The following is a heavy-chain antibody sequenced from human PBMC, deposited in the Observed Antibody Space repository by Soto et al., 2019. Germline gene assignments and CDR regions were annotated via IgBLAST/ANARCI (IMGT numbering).Heavy chain of an antibody. V-gene: IGHV4-4*02. CDR1: GVSISSHDW. J-gene: IGHJ4*02. Sequence: QVQLQESGPGLVKPSGTLSLTCAVSGVSISSHDWWTWVRQPPGKGLEWIGESHQSGNTNYNSSRESRVTISVEKSKNQFSLNLSSVTVADTAVYYCATRDTSRFYWGQGTLVTVSS. D-gene: IGHD6-13*01. CDR3: ATRDTSRFY. CDR2: SHQSGNT.